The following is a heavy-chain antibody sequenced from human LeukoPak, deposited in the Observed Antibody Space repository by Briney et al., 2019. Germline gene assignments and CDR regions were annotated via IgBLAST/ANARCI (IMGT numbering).Heavy chain of an antibody. D-gene: IGHD3-10*01. J-gene: IGHJ4*02. CDR1: GFTFSNAW. CDR3: TGDQLGASDGIDY. CDR2: IKSGGAT. V-gene: IGHV3-15*01. Sequence: GGSLRLSCAASGFTFSNAWLGWIRQAPEKGLEWVALIKSGGATDYAAPVKGRFTISRDDSQNTVYLQMNSLKTEDTALYYCTGDQLGASDGIDYWGQGTLVTVSS.